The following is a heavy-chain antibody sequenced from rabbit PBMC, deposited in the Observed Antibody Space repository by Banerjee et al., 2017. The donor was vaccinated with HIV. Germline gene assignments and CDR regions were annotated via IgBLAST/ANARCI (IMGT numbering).Heavy chain of an antibody. V-gene: IGHV1S40*01. D-gene: IGHD2-1*01. CDR3: ARAINYGDDPYYFTL. CDR2: IYGGSSGIT. J-gene: IGHJ4*01. Sequence: QSLEESGGDLVKPGASLTLTCTASGFSFSNNYMYWVRQAPGKGLEWIACIYGGSSGITYYATWAKGRFTISKTSSTAVTLQMTSLTAADTATYFCARAINYGDDPYYFTLWGPGTLVTVS. CDR1: GFSFSNNY.